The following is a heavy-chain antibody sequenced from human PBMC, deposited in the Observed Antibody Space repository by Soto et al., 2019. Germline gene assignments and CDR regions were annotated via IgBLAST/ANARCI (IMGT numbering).Heavy chain of an antibody. CDR1: GGSLSSYY. J-gene: IGHJ4*02. CDR2: IYYTGST. V-gene: IGHV4-59*13. CDR3: ARANWYSEY. Sequence: PSETLSLTCTVSGGSLSSYYWSWIRQPPGKGLEWIGYIYYTGSTNYNPSLKSRVTMSVDTSKNQCSLNLTSLTAADTAIYYCARANWYSEYWRQGTLDTVSS. D-gene: IGHD7-27*01.